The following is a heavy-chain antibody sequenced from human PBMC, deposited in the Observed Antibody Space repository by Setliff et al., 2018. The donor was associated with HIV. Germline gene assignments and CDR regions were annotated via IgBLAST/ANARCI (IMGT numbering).Heavy chain of an antibody. J-gene: IGHJ2*01. D-gene: IGHD3-9*01. CDR3: ARQGAGIQVRYFDWPWDPWTLDFDI. Sequence: SETLSLTCLVSGDSIKITNYYWGWVRQSPGKGLEWFGSVFYTGTTYYNPSLLSRLTISVDTSKNQFSLKLYSVTAADTAVYYCARQGAGIQVRYFDWPWDPWTLDFDIWGRGTLVTVSS. CDR2: VFYTGTT. CDR1: GDSIKITNYY. V-gene: IGHV4-39*01.